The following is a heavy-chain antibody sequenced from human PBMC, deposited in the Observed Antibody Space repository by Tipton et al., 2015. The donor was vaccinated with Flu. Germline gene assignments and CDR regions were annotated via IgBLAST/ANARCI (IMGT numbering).Heavy chain of an antibody. CDR2: MWIDGSNK. V-gene: IGHV3-33*01. CDR1: GFTFSNYG. J-gene: IGHJ6*02. D-gene: IGHD2/OR15-2a*01. Sequence: SLRLSCAATGFTFSNYGMMWVRQGSGKGLEWVANMWIDGSNKKYGDSVKGRFSISRDTSTNTVYLQMNSLRVEDTAVYYCVRDVMFNLRAAALPPGMDVWGQGTTVAAS. CDR3: VRDVMFNLRAAALPPGMDV.